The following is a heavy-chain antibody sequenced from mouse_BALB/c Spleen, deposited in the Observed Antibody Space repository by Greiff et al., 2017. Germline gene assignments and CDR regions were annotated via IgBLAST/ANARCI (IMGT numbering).Heavy chain of an antibody. V-gene: IGHV8-12*01. Sequence: QVTLKVSGPGILQPSQTLSLTCSFSGFSLSTSGMGVSWIRQPSGKGLEWLAHIYWDDDKRYNPSLKSRLTISKDTSRNQVFLKITSVDTADTATYYCARTSDYYGSSPYYFDYWGQGTTLTVSS. CDR2: IYWDDDK. J-gene: IGHJ2*01. CDR3: ARTSDYYGSSPYYFDY. CDR1: GFSLSTSGMG. D-gene: IGHD1-1*01.